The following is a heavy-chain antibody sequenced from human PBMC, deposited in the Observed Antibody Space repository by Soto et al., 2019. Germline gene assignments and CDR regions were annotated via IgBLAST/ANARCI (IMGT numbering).Heavy chain of an antibody. CDR3: ARESKYDTSGYPPWFAP. CDR1: VASISSGGYY. V-gene: IGHV4-31*03. CDR2: IYYSGST. Sequence: QVQLQESGPGLVKPSQTLSLTCTVSVASISSGGYYWSWIRQHPGEGLECIGYIYYSGSTSYNPSLKSRVTISVDTSKNQFSLKLSSVTDADTAVYYCARESKYDTSGYPPWFAPWGQGTLVNVSS. D-gene: IGHD3-22*01. J-gene: IGHJ5*02.